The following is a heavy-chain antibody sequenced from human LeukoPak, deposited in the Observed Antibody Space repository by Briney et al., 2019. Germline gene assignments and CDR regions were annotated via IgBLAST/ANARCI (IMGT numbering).Heavy chain of an antibody. J-gene: IGHJ6*02. V-gene: IGHV1-8*01. CDR2: MNPNSGNT. CDR1: GYTFTSYD. CDR3: ATESQPSYYYGMDV. Sequence: ASVKVSCKASGYTFTSYDINWGRQATGQGREWMGWMNPNSGNTGYAQKSQGRVTMTRNTSISPAYMELSSLRSEDTAVYYCATESQPSYYYGMDVWGQGTTVTVSS.